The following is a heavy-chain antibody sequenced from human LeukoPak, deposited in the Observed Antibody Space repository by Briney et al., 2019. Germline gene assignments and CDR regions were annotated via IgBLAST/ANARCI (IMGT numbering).Heavy chain of an antibody. CDR1: GFTFSSYS. D-gene: IGHD5-18*01. Sequence: GGSLRLSCIVSGFTFSSYSMTWVRQAPGKGLEWVSYINSGSTTKYYADSVKGRFTISRDNAKNSLYLQMNSLRAEDTAVYYCAGARIRGYSYGSLDYWGQGTLVTVSS. CDR2: INSGSTTK. J-gene: IGHJ4*02. V-gene: IGHV3-48*01. CDR3: AGARIRGYSYGSLDY.